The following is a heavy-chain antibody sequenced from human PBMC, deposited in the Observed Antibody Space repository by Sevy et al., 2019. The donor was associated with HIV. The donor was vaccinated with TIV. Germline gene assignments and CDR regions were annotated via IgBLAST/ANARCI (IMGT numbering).Heavy chain of an antibody. Sequence: GGSLRLSCAASGFTFSSYGMHWVRQAPGKGLEWVAVISYDGSNKYYVDSVKGRFTISRDNSKNTLYLQMNSLRAEDTAVYYCAKDLYYDSSGYEAFDIWGQGTMVTVSS. CDR1: GFTFSSYG. D-gene: IGHD3-22*01. V-gene: IGHV3-30*18. CDR3: AKDLYYDSSGYEAFDI. CDR2: ISYDGSNK. J-gene: IGHJ3*02.